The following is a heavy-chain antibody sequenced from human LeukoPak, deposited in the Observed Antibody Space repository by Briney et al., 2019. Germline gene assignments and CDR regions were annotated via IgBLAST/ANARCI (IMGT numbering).Heavy chain of an antibody. CDR2: IRYDGSYE. J-gene: IGHJ6*03. CDR3: AKDGGLHLYYYYNYMDI. Sequence: PGGSLRLSCAASGFTFNSYGMHWVRQAPGKGLEWVAFIRYDGSYEYYGGSVKGRFTISRDNSKTTLYLQMNSLRSEDTAVYYCAKDGGLHLYYYYNYMDIWGKGTTVTVSS. V-gene: IGHV3-30*02. CDR1: GFTFNSYG. D-gene: IGHD5-24*01.